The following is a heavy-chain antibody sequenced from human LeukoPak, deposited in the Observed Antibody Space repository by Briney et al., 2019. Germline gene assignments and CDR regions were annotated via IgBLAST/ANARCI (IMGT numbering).Heavy chain of an antibody. CDR3: AKGRAGGSSSRVIGCFDP. V-gene: IGHV3-74*01. Sequence: GGSLRLSCAASGFTFSSYWMHGVRQAPGKGLVWVSRINSDGSSTTYADSVKGRFTISRDNSKNTLYMQMNSLRAEDTAVYYCAKGRAGGSSSRVIGCFDPWGQGTLVTVSS. J-gene: IGHJ5*02. CDR2: INSDGSST. CDR1: GFTFSSYW. D-gene: IGHD6-13*01.